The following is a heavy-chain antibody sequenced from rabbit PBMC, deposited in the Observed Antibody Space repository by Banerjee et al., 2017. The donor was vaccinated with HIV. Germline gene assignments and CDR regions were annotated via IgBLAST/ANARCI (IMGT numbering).Heavy chain of an antibody. Sequence: QEQLEESGGDLVKPGASLTLTCKASGFSFSSGYYMCWVRQAPGKGLEWIACINTSSGNTVYASWAKGRFTISKTSSTTVTLQMTSLTAADTATYFCARDAGYAGSNLWGPGTLVTVS. CDR2: INTSSGNT. J-gene: IGHJ4*01. V-gene: IGHV1S45*01. D-gene: IGHD4-2*01. CDR3: ARDAGYAGSNL. CDR1: GFSFSSGYY.